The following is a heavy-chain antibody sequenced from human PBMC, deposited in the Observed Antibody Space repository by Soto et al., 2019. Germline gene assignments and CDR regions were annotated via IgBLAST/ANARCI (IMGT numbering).Heavy chain of an antibody. CDR1: GGSISSGGYY. J-gene: IGHJ4*02. D-gene: IGHD5-12*01. CDR3: ARSPFVTTIFDY. V-gene: IGHV4-31*03. CDR2: IYYSGST. Sequence: QVQLQESGPGLVKPSQTLSLTCTVSGGSISSGGYYWSWIRQHPGKGLEWIGYIYYSGSTYYTTSLKRRVTISGDTSKNQFSLQLSSVTAADTAVYYCARSPFVTTIFDYWGKGTLVTVSS.